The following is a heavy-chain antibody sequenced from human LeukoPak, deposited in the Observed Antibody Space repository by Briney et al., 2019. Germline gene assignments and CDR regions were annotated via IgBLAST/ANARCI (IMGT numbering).Heavy chain of an antibody. Sequence: PSETLSLTCAVCGGSFSGYYWSWIRQPPGKGLEWIGEINHSGSTNYNPSLKSRVTISVDTSKNQFSLKLSSVTAADTAVYYCASRIAARPFDYWGQGTLVTVSS. CDR2: INHSGST. CDR3: ASRIAARPFDY. CDR1: GGSFSGYY. D-gene: IGHD6-6*01. V-gene: IGHV4-34*01. J-gene: IGHJ4*02.